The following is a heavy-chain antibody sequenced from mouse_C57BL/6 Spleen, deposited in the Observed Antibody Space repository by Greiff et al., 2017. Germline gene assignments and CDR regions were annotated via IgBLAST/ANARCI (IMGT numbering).Heavy chain of an antibody. D-gene: IGHD1-1*01. CDR3: ARDRGTTVVAHWYFDV. J-gene: IGHJ1*03. CDR2: INYDGSST. V-gene: IGHV5-16*01. CDR1: GFTFSDYY. Sequence: EVQLVESEGGLVQPGSSMKLSCTASGFTFSDYYMAWVRQVPEKGLEWVANINYDGSSTYYLDSLKSRFIISRDNAKNILYLQMSNLKSEDTATYYCARDRGTTVVAHWYFDVWGTGTTVTVSS.